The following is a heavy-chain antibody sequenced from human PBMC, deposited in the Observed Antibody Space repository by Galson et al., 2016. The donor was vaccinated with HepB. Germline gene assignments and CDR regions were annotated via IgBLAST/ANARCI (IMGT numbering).Heavy chain of an antibody. V-gene: IGHV1-69*13. Sequence: SVKVSCKASGGTVTSFAINWVRQAPGQGLEWMGGIIPIFNTANFAQKFQGKITLTADESTNTAYMELSNLRYEDTAMYYCATSGGFRELFDSGFDYWGQGTLVTVSS. D-gene: IGHD3-10*01. CDR2: IIPIFNTA. CDR1: GGTVTSFA. J-gene: IGHJ4*02. CDR3: ATSGGFRELFDSGFDY.